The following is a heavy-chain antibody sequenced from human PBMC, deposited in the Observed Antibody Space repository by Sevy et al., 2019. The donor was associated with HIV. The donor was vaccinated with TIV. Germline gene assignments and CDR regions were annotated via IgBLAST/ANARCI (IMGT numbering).Heavy chain of an antibody. CDR1: GYTFTGYY. CDR2: INPNSGGT. V-gene: IGHV1-2*06. CDR3: ARFAYCGGDCYKHKQIDY. D-gene: IGHD2-21*01. Sequence: ASVKLSCKASGYTFTGYYMHWVRQAPGQGLEWMGRINPNSGGTNYAQKFQGRVTMTGDTSISTAYMELSRLRSDDTAVYYCARFAYCGGDCYKHKQIDYWGQGTLVTVSS. J-gene: IGHJ4*02.